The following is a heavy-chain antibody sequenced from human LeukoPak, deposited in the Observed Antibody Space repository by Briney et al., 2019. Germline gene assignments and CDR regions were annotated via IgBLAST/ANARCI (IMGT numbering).Heavy chain of an antibody. V-gene: IGHV4-34*01. Sequence: SETLSLTCAVYGGSFSGYYWSWIRQPPGKGLEWVGEINHSGSTNYNPSLMNRVTISVDTSKNQFYLKLSSVTAADTAVYYCARGWAFQTIKYFDYWGQGTLVTVSS. CDR1: GGSFSGYY. J-gene: IGHJ4*02. CDR2: INHSGST. CDR3: ARGWAFQTIKYFDY.